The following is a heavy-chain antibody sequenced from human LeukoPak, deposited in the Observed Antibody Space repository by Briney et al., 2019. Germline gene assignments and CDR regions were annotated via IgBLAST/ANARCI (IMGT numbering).Heavy chain of an antibody. V-gene: IGHV3-23*01. CDR2: ISANGGGT. CDR3: ARGAINYSSSWYGYYYYGMDV. D-gene: IGHD6-13*01. CDR1: GFTFSNYA. Sequence: GGSLRLSCAASGFTFSNYAMSWVRQAPGKGLEWVSAISANGGGTYYADSVKGRFTISRDNSKNTLYLQMNSLRAEDTAVYYCARGAINYSSSWYGYYYYGMDVWGQGTTVTVSS. J-gene: IGHJ6*02.